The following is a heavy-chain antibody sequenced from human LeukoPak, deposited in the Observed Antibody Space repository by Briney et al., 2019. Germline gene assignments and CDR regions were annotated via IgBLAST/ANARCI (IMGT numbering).Heavy chain of an antibody. CDR3: AKDKGGSGDDAFDI. Sequence: PGGSLRLSCAASGFTFSSYGMHWVRQAPGKGLEWVAVISYDGSNKYYADSVKGRFTISRDNSKNTLYLQMNSLRAEDTAVYYCAKDKGGSGDDAFDIWGQGTMVTVSS. D-gene: IGHD2-15*01. J-gene: IGHJ3*02. V-gene: IGHV3-30*18. CDR1: GFTFSSYG. CDR2: ISYDGSNK.